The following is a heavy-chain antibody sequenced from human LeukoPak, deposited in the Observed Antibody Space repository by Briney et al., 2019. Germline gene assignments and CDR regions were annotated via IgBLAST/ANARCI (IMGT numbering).Heavy chain of an antibody. J-gene: IGHJ5*02. D-gene: IGHD6-19*01. CDR1: GFTFSSYA. Sequence: GGSLGLSCAASGFTFSSYAMHWVRQAPGKGLEWVAVISYDGSNKYYADSVKGRFTISGDNSKNTLYLQMNSLRAEDTAVYYCARGVGGWYNWFDPWGQGTLVTVSS. CDR2: ISYDGSNK. V-gene: IGHV3-30*04. CDR3: ARGVGGWYNWFDP.